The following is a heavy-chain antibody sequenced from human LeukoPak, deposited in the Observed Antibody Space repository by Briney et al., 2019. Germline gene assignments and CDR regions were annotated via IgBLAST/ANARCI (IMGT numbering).Heavy chain of an antibody. J-gene: IGHJ4*02. CDR2: IHHSGTT. CDR1: GGSISSGWW. D-gene: IGHD2-15*01. Sequence: SETLSLTCAVSGGSISSGWWWSWVRQSPGKGLEWIAEIHHSGTTHYNPSLKSRLSISVDKSKNQFSLKLTSMAAADTAVYYCARNGDYSMDYWGQGTLVTVSS. CDR3: ARNGDYSMDY. V-gene: IGHV4-4*02.